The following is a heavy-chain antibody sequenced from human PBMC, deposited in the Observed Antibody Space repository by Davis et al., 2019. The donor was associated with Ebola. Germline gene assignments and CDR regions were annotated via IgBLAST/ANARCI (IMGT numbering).Heavy chain of an antibody. Sequence: ASVKVSCKASGYTFTSYGISWVRQAPGQGLEWMGWISAYNGNTNYAQKLQGRVTMTRDKSTSTVYMELSSLRSEDTAVYYCARDLELRSYYYGMDVWGQGTTVTVSS. CDR3: ARDLELRSYYYGMDV. CDR2: ISAYNGNT. V-gene: IGHV1-18*01. D-gene: IGHD1-7*01. J-gene: IGHJ6*02. CDR1: GYTFTSYG.